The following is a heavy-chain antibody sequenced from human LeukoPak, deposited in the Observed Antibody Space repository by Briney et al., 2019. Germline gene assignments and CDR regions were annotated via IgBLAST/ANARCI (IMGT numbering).Heavy chain of an antibody. CDR2: IYYSGST. V-gene: IGHV4-39*01. CDR3: ARHPLAAAGVYFDH. J-gene: IGHJ4*02. CDR1: GGSISSSSYY. Sequence: PSETLSLTCTVSGGSISSSSYYWGWIRQPPGKGLEWIGSIYYSGSTYYNPSLKSRVTISVDTSKNQFSLKLSSVTAADTAVYYCARHPLAAAGVYFDHWGQGTLVTVSS. D-gene: IGHD6-13*01.